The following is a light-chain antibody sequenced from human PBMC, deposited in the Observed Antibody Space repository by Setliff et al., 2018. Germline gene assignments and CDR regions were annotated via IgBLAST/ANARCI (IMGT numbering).Light chain of an antibody. CDR2: GVS. J-gene: IGLJ1*01. CDR3: NAYASDTTDV. V-gene: IGLV2-14*03. Sequence: QSVLTQPASVSGSPGQSITISCSGTSSDVGSYDLVSWYQQHPGKAPKLIIYGVSDRPSGVSSRFSGSKSGNTAYLTISGLQTEDEAEYYCNAYASDTTDVFGSGTKATV. CDR1: SSDVGSYDL.